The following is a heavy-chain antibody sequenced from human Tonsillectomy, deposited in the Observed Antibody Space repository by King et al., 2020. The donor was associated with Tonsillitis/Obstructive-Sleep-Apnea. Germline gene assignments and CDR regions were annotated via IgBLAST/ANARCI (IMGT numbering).Heavy chain of an antibody. CDR1: GFTFDDYA. CDR3: VKSYTGYDSWFDL. CDR2: ISWNGGTI. Sequence: VQLVESGGGLVQPGRSLRLSCAASGFTFDDYAMHWVRQAPGKGLEWVSGISWNGGTIGYADSVKGRFTISRDNAQNSLYLQMNSLRAEDTALYYCVKSYTGYDSWFDLWGQGTLVTVSS. J-gene: IGHJ5*02. D-gene: IGHD5-12*01. V-gene: IGHV3-9*01.